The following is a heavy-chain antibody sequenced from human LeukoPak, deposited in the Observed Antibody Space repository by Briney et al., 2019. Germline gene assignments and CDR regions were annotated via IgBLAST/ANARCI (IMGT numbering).Heavy chain of an antibody. V-gene: IGHV3-13*04. CDR2: INTAGDT. CDR1: GFTFSSYD. J-gene: IGHJ4*02. Sequence: GGSLRLSCAASGFTFSSYDMLWVRRATGEGLEWVSAINTAGDTYYPGSVQGRFTVSRENAKSSFYLQMNSLRAGDTAVYFCTRAPPGTGWLIDYWGQGTLVTVSS. D-gene: IGHD6-19*01. CDR3: TRAPPGTGWLIDY.